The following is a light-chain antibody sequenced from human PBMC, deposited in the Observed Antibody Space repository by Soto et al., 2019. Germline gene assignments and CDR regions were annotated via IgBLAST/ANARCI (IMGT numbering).Light chain of an antibody. J-gene: IGKJ5*01. Sequence: DFVMTQSPDSLAVSLGERATINCKSSQSVLSSSDNKNYLAWVQQKPGQPPKLLIYWASTRKSGVPDRFSGSGSGTDFTLTITSLQAEDVAVYYCQQYHSDPITFGQGPRL. CDR3: QQYHSDPIT. CDR2: WAS. CDR1: QSVLSSSDNKNY. V-gene: IGKV4-1*01.